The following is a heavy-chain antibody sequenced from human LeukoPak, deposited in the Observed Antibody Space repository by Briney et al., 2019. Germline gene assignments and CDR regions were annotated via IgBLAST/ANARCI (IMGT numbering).Heavy chain of an antibody. Sequence: GGSLRLSCAASGFTFSDYYMSWIRQAPGKGLEWVSYISSSSSYTNYADSVKGRFTISRDNAKNSLYPQMNSLRAEDTAVYYCARGSGWIGYFDLWGHGTLVTVSS. V-gene: IGHV3-11*03. CDR2: ISSSSSYT. J-gene: IGHJ2*01. CDR3: ARGSGWIGYFDL. D-gene: IGHD6-19*01. CDR1: GFTFSDYY.